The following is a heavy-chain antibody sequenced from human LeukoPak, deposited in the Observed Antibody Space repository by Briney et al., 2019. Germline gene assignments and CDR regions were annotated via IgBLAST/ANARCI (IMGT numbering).Heavy chain of an antibody. CDR3: ARDRPWGYFDD. V-gene: IGHV3-7*04. J-gene: IGHJ4*02. Sequence: GGSLRLSCAASTFNFSNYWLSWVRQAPGQGLEWVANIRQDGGAKQYADSVKGRFTMSRDSATKTVYLEMNSLRAEDTAVYYCARDRPWGYFDDWGQGTLVTVSS. D-gene: IGHD3-16*01. CDR2: IRQDGGAK. CDR1: TFNFSNYW.